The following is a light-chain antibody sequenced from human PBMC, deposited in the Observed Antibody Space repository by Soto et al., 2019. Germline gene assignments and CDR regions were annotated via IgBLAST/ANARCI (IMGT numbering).Light chain of an antibody. CDR1: SRDVGSSHL. CDR2: EGS. CDR3: CSYASISLYG. V-gene: IGLV2-23*01. J-gene: IGLJ1*01. Sequence: QSALTQPASVSGCPGQSITISCTGTSRDVGSSHLVSWYQQHPGKAPKLMLYEGSQRPSGISNRFSGSKAGNTAPLTRSGIQAEDEADYYCCSYASISLYGFGTGTQVPVL.